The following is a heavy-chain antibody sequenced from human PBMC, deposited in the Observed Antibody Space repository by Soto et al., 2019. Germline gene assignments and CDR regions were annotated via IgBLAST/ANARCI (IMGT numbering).Heavy chain of an antibody. V-gene: IGHV4-59*01. J-gene: IGHJ6*03. D-gene: IGHD5-12*01. Sequence: SETPSLTCTVSCGSIRSYYWSWIPQPPGKGLVWIGYIYYSGSTNYNPSLKSRVTISVDTSKNQFSLKLSSVTAADTAVYYCARRRVATIMGRYYYYYYMDVWGKGTTVTVSS. CDR3: ARRRVATIMGRYYYYYYMDV. CDR2: IYYSGST. CDR1: CGSIRSYY.